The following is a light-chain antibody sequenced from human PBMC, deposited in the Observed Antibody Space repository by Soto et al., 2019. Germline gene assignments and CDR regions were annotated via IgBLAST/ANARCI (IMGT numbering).Light chain of an antibody. V-gene: IGKV1-9*01. CDR1: QGISSY. J-gene: IGKJ1*01. CDR3: QQYQSDTWT. CDR2: AAS. Sequence: IQLTQSPSSLSASVGDRVTITCRASQGISSYLAWYQQKPGKAPKLLIYAASTLQSGVPSRFSGSGSGTDFTLTISDLQPDDFATYYCQQYQSDTWTFGQGTKVEVK.